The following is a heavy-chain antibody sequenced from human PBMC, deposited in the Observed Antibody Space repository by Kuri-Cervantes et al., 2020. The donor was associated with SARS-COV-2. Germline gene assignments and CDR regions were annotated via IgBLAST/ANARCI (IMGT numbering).Heavy chain of an antibody. Sequence: SETLSLTCTVSGGSISSGDYYWSWNRQPPGKGLEWIGSIYYTGSTYYNPSLKSRVTISVDTSKNQFSLKLTSVTAADTAVYYCARRSYYDFFTGYYIPFYMDVWGKGTTVTVSS. CDR3: ARRSYYDFFTGYYIPFYMDV. D-gene: IGHD3-9*01. CDR1: GGSISSGDYY. V-gene: IGHV4-39*01. CDR2: IYYTGST. J-gene: IGHJ6*03.